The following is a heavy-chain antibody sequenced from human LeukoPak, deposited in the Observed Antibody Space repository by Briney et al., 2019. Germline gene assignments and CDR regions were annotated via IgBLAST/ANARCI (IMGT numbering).Heavy chain of an antibody. J-gene: IGHJ4*02. V-gene: IGHV3-21*01. Sequence: PGGSLRLSCAASGFTFSHYTMNWVRQTPGKGLEWISSINPAGTSTYYADSVKGRFTISRDAAKNSLYLQMNSLRVEDTALYYCVRDFSGESASGGYWGPGTLVTVSS. CDR3: VRDFSGESASGGY. CDR1: GFTFSHYT. D-gene: IGHD5-12*01. CDR2: INPAGTST.